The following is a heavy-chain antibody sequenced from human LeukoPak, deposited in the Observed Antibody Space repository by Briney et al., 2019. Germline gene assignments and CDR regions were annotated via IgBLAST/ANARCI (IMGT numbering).Heavy chain of an antibody. V-gene: IGHV3-23*01. CDR2: ISGSGGST. J-gene: IGHJ6*02. CDR1: GFTFSSYA. Sequence: GGSLRLSCAASGFTFSSYAMSWVRQAPGKGLEWVSAISGSGGSTSTAPSVKGQFTISGDNAKNTLYLQMNSLRAEDTAVYYCAKSVYYDSSGYYSYYYGMDVWGQGTTVTVSS. CDR3: AKSVYYDSSGYYSYYYGMDV. D-gene: IGHD3-22*01.